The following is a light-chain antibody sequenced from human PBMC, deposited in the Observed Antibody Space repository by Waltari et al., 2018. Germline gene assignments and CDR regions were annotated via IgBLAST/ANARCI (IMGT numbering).Light chain of an antibody. J-gene: IGLJ2*01. CDR1: RNDVGYHY. V-gene: IGLV2-14*01. CDR2: EVK. Sequence: QSALTQPASVSGSPGQSITLSCSVSRNDVGYHYVPWYQQRPGQAPKLMIYEVKNRPSGVSSRFSGSRSANTASLTISGLQAEDEADYYCSSFTTSTSLLIFGGGTKVTVL. CDR3: SSFTTSTSLLI.